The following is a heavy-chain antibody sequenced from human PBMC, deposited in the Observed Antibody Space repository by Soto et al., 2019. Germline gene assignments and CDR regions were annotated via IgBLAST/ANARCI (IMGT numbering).Heavy chain of an antibody. Sequence: SSETLSLTCTVSGGSISSYYWSWIRQPAGKGLEWIGRIYTSGSTNYNPSLKSRVTMSVDTSKNQFSLKLSSVTAADTAVYYCARDAEDYDSSGYYSPRPFDYWGQGTMVTVYS. J-gene: IGHJ4*02. CDR1: GGSISSYY. CDR3: ARDAEDYDSSGYYSPRPFDY. V-gene: IGHV4-4*07. D-gene: IGHD3-22*01. CDR2: IYTSGST.